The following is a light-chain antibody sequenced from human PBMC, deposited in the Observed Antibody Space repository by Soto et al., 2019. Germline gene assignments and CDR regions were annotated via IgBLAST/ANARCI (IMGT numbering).Light chain of an antibody. Sequence: IVMRQSPDSLAVPLGERATINCKSSQIVFYRANGRDYIAWYQQKPGPPPKLLIYWAFIREGGVPDRFRGSGSQTDFTLTITHLKAADVAVDYCQNDLEIPPPFGAGTKAEIK. CDR2: WAF. J-gene: IGKJ4*01. CDR3: QNDLEIPPP. CDR1: QIVFYRANGRDY. V-gene: IGKV4-1*01.